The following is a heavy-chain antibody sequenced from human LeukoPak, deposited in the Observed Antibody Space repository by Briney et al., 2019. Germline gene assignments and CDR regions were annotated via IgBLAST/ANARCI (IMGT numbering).Heavy chain of an antibody. CDR1: GFSVSSNY. D-gene: IGHD3-10*01. Sequence: GGSLRLSCATSGFSVSSNYMSWVRQAPGKGLEWVSVIFSAGTTYYADSVKGRFIISRDNPKNTLFLQMKSLRVEDTAVYYCARDRGGIDYWGQGPLVTVSS. CDR3: ARDRGGIDY. J-gene: IGHJ4*02. V-gene: IGHV3-66*01. CDR2: IFSAGTT.